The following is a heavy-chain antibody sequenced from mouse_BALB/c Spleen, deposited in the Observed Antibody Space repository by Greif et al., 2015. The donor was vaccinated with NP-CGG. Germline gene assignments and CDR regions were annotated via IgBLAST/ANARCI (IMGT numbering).Heavy chain of an antibody. CDR2: ISSGGGST. V-gene: IGHV5-12-1*01. Sequence: EVNVVESGGGLVKPGGSLKLSCAASGFAFSSYDMSWVRQTPEKRLEWVAYISSGGGSTYYPDTVKGRFTISRDNAKNTLYLQMSSLKSEDTAMYYCARNYYGSLDDWGQGTTLTVSS. J-gene: IGHJ2*01. D-gene: IGHD1-2*01. CDR1: GFAFSSYD. CDR3: ARNYYGSLDD.